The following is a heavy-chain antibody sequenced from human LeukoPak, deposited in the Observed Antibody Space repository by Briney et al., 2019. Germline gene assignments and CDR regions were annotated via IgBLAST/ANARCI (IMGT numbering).Heavy chain of an antibody. V-gene: IGHV1-46*01. Sequence: ASVKVSCKAFGYIFTSYYMHWVRQAPGQGLEWMGIINPSGDYTTYAQKFPGRVTMTRDTSTRTVYMELSSLRSEDTAVYYCARPDSSGYQGGAFDIWGQGTMVTVSS. CDR3: ARPDSSGYQGGAFDI. J-gene: IGHJ3*02. D-gene: IGHD3-22*01. CDR2: INPSGDYT. CDR1: GYIFTSYY.